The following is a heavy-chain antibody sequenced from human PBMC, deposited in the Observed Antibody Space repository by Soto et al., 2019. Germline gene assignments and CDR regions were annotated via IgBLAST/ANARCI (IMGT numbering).Heavy chain of an antibody. Sequence: ASVKVSCKTSGYTFTNYHIHWVRQAPGQGLEWLGIINPSDGGTGYAQKFQGRVTMTRDTSTSTVYMDMSSLRSEDTAVYYCARVAHQSLDYWGLGTLVTVSS. CDR2: INPSDGGT. D-gene: IGHD5-12*01. CDR1: GYTFTNYH. CDR3: ARVAHQSLDY. J-gene: IGHJ4*02. V-gene: IGHV1-46*01.